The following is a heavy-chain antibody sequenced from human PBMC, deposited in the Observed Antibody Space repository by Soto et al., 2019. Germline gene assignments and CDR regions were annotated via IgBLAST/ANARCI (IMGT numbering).Heavy chain of an antibody. CDR3: AKTRRDGYSEYYFDY. CDR1: GGTFSSYA. CDR2: IIPIFGTA. V-gene: IGHV1-69*12. D-gene: IGHD5-18*01. Sequence: QVQLVQSGAEVKKPGSSVKVSCKASGGTFSSYAISWVRQAPGQGLEWMGGIIPIFGTANYAQKFQGRVTITADESTSTGYRERRSLRSEDTAVYYCAKTRRDGYSEYYFDYWGQGTLVTVSS. J-gene: IGHJ4*02.